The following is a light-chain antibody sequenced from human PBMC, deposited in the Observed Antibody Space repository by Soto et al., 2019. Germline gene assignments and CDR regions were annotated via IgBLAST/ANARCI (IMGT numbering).Light chain of an antibody. Sequence: ENVLTQSPDTLSLSPGDRATLSCRASHRVNSNYLAWYQQKPGQAPRLLIFGTSSRATGIPDRFSGSGSGTDCTLTITRLESEDFAVYYCQDYLNTMFIFGQGTKLEI. CDR1: HRVNSNY. CDR2: GTS. V-gene: IGKV3-20*01. J-gene: IGKJ2*01. CDR3: QDYLNTMFI.